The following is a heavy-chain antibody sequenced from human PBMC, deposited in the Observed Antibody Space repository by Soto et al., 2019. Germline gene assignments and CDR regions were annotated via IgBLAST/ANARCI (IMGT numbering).Heavy chain of an antibody. D-gene: IGHD5-18*01. CDR1: GFTFSSYA. CDR2: ISYDGSNK. J-gene: IGHJ4*02. CDR3: ATFADTAMPTDY. Sequence: PGGSLRLSCAASGFTFSSYAMHWVRQAPGKGLEWVAVISYDGSNKYYADSVKGRFTISRDNSKNTLYLQMNSLRAEDTAVYYCATFADTAMPTDYWGQGTLVTVSS. V-gene: IGHV3-30-3*01.